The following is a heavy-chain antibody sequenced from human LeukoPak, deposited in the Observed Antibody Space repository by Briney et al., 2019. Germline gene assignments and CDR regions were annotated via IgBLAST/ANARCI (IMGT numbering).Heavy chain of an antibody. CDR2: INHSGST. D-gene: IGHD2-2*01. CDR1: SGSFSGYY. Sequence: SETLSLTCAVYSGSFSGYYWSWIRQPPGKGLEWIGEINHSGSTNYKPSLKSRVTISVDTSKNHFSLQLRSVTAADTAVYYCARAEIVVVPAVKGAWNWFASWGQGTLATVSS. V-gene: IGHV4-34*01. CDR3: ARAEIVVVPAVKGAWNWFAS. J-gene: IGHJ5*01.